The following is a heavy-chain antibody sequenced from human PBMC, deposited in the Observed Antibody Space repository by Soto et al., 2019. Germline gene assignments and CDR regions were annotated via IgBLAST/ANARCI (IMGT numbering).Heavy chain of an antibody. J-gene: IGHJ4*02. D-gene: IGHD6-19*01. CDR2: IWYDGSNK. V-gene: IGHV3-33*01. CDR1: GFTFSSYG. CDR3: ARDRVAATPHYFDY. Sequence: GGSLRLSCAASGFTFSSYGMHWVRQAPGKGLEWVAVIWYDGSNKYYADSVKGRFTISRDNSKNTLYLQMNSLRAEDTAVYYCARDRVAATPHYFDYWGQGTLVTVSS.